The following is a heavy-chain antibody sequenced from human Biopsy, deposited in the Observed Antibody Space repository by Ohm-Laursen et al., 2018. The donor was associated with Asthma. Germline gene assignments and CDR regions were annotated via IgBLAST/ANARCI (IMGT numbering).Heavy chain of an antibody. CDR3: ARDLGTTRMDV. J-gene: IGHJ6*02. CDR2: IYSGGTS. Sequence: GSLRLSCTASGFAVSRDHMFWVRQAPGKGLEWVSVIYSGGTSHNADSVKGRFTIPRDNSKNMLYLQMNSLRAEDTAVYYCARDLGTTRMDVWGQGTTVTVSS. V-gene: IGHV3-66*01. CDR1: GFAVSRDH. D-gene: IGHD1-1*01.